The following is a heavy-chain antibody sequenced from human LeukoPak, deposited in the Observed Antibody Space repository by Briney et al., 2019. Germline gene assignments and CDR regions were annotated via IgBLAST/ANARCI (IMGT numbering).Heavy chain of an antibody. CDR2: IYYSGST. CDR1: GGSISSYY. V-gene: IGHV4-59*12. D-gene: IGHD3-10*01. J-gene: IGHJ5*02. CDR3: ARDLGSGSYFGWFDP. Sequence: SETLSLTCTVSGGSISSYYWSWIRQPPGKGLEWIGYIYYSGSTNYNPSLKSRVTISVDTSKNQFSLKLSSVTAADTAVYYCARDLGSGSYFGWFDPWGQGTLVTVSS.